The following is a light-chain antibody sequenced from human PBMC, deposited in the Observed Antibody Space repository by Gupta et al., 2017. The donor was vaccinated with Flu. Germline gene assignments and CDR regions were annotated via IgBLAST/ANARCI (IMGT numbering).Light chain of an antibody. V-gene: IGKV3-11*01. CDR2: DTS. CDR1: QNNNNY. J-gene: IGKJ4*01. CDR3: QKRGNWPLT. Sequence: EIVLTQSPATFSFSTGERATLSCRASQNNNNYLAWYKRKPGQNPRLLIYDTSARATGTPARFSGSGYGTGFILTISSLEPEEFAVYYCQKRGNWPLTFGGGTKVEIK.